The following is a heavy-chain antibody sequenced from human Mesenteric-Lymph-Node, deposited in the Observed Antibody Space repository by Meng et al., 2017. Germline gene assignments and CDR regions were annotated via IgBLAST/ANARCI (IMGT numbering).Heavy chain of an antibody. CDR1: GGSICGAHYF. V-gene: IGHV4-30-4*01. CDR2: MHCRGSP. D-gene: IGHD2-2*01. J-gene: IGHJ4*02. Sequence: QGQGSGPGLAKPSRHLSLTCTFSGGSICGAHYFWGCIPQPPGKGLAWVGYMHCRGSPFYTPPLKSRVTISVDTSKNQFSLKLRSVTAADTAVYFCARGELLWDYWGQGTLVTVSS. CDR3: ARGELLWDY.